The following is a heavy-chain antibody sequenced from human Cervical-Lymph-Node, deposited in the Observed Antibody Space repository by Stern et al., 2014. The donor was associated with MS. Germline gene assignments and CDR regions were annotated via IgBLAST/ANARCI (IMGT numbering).Heavy chain of an antibody. CDR3: STKGPSAAF. CDR1: GFSVTKKN. J-gene: IGHJ3*01. V-gene: IGHV3-53*01. CDR2: SL. Sequence: EVQLVESGGGLIQPGGSLRFSCVASGFSVTKKNMNWVRRAPGEGLEWVSLSLHYADSVKGRFTVSRDNSKNTVFLQMNCLRAEETAVYFSSTKGPSAAF.